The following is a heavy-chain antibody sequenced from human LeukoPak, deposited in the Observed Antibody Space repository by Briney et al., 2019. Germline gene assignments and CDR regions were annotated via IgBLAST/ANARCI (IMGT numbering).Heavy chain of an antibody. V-gene: IGHV4-34*01. CDR3: ARDGGSSWYYFDY. Sequence: SETLSLTGAGYGGSCSGYYWSWIRQPPGKGLEGMGEINHSGSTNYNPSLKSRVTISVDTSKNQFSLKRSSVTAADTAVYYCARDGGSSWYYFDYWGQGTLVTVSS. CDR2: INHSGST. D-gene: IGHD6-13*01. CDR1: GGSCSGYY. J-gene: IGHJ4*02.